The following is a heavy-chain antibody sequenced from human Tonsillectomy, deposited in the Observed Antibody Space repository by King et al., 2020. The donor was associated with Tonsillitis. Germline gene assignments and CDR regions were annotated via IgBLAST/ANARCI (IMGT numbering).Heavy chain of an antibody. Sequence: QLQESGPGLVKPSETLSLTCTVSGGSISSYYWSWSRQPPGKGLEWIGYNYYSGSTNYNPSHKSRVTISVDTSKNQFSLKLSSVTAADTAVYYCARDPPFGGYGSTTPPWYFDLWGRGTLVSVSS. CDR1: GGSISSYY. CDR3: ARDPPFGGYGSTTPPWYFDL. CDR2: NYYSGST. V-gene: IGHV4-59*01. D-gene: IGHD3-10*01. J-gene: IGHJ2*01.